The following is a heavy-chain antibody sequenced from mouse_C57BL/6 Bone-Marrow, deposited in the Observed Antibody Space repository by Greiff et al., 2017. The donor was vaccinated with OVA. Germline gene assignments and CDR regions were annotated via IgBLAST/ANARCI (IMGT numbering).Heavy chain of an antibody. Sequence: DVKLVESGGDLVKPGGSLKLSCAASGFTFSSYGMSWVRQTPDKRLEWVATISSGGSYTYYPDSVKGRFTISRDNAKNTLYLQMSSLKSEDTAMYYCARGVDYWGQGTTLTVSS. J-gene: IGHJ2*01. CDR1: GFTFSSYG. CDR3: ARGVDY. V-gene: IGHV5-6*02. CDR2: ISSGGSYT.